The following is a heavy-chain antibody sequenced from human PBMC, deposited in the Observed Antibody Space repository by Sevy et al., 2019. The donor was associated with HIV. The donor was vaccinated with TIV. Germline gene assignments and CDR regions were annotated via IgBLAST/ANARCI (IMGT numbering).Heavy chain of an antibody. J-gene: IGHJ6*02. CDR3: ASEFTGFYGMDV. V-gene: IGHV3-30*03. CDR1: GLSVTNNG. D-gene: IGHD2-8*02. Sequence: GGSLRLSCEVSGLSVTNNGMHWVRQAPGKGLEWVAVISYDGINKYYGDSVKGRFIISRDRPKNTLYLQMNILRIEDTAVYYCASEFTGFYGMDVWGQGTTVTVSS. CDR2: ISYDGINK.